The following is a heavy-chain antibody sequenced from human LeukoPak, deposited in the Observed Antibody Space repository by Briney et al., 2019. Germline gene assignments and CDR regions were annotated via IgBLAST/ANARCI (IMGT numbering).Heavy chain of an antibody. CDR2: ISSSSTYI. J-gene: IGHJ4*02. D-gene: IGHD6-19*01. CDR1: GFTFSSYT. V-gene: IGHV3-21*04. CDR3: ARDPGDIVVAGTFDY. Sequence: GGSLRLSCAASGFTFSSYTMNWVRQAPGKGLEWVSSISSSSTYINYADSVKGRFTISRDNAKNSLYLQMNSLRAEDTALYYCARDPGDIVVAGTFDYWGQGTQVTVSS.